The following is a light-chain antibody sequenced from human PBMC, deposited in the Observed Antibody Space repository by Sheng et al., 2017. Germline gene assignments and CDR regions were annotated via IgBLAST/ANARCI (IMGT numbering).Light chain of an antibody. CDR3: SSYAGSNPSYV. J-gene: IGLJ1*01. Sequence: SALTQPPSASGSPGQSVTISCTGTSSDVGGYNFVSWYQQHPGKAPKLMIFEVSKRPSGVPDRFSGSKSGNTASLTVFGLQAEDEADYYCSSYAGSNPSYVFGTGTKVTVL. CDR1: SSDVGGYNF. V-gene: IGLV2-8*01. CDR2: EVS.